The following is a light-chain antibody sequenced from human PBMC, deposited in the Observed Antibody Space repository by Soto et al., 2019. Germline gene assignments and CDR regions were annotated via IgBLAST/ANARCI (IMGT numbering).Light chain of an antibody. CDR1: QSVSSY. Sequence: EIVLTQSPATLSLSPGERATLSCRASQSVSSYLAWYQQKPGQAPRLLIYDASNRATAIPARFSGSGSGTAFTLTISSLEPEDFAVYFCQQRSNWPPRVTFGQGTKLEIK. J-gene: IGKJ2*01. CDR3: QQRSNWPPRVT. CDR2: DAS. V-gene: IGKV3-11*01.